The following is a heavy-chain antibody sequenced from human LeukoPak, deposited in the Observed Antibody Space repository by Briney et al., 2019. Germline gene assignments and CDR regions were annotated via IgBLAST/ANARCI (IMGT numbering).Heavy chain of an antibody. D-gene: IGHD3-16*01. Sequence: SVKVSCKASGGIISSYSINWVRQAPGQGLEWMGGIIPIAQKFQGRVTITTDKSTSTAYMELSSLRCEDTAVYYCARDPLGYEGPFDIWGQGTMVTVSS. J-gene: IGHJ3*02. CDR2: IIPI. CDR1: GGIISSYS. V-gene: IGHV1-69*10. CDR3: ARDPLGYEGPFDI.